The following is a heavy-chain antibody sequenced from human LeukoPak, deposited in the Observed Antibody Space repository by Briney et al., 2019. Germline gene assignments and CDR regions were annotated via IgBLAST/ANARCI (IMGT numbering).Heavy chain of an antibody. V-gene: IGHV3-11*06. CDR1: GFTFSDYY. D-gene: IGHD3-16*02. CDR3: ARGGAGYPIDY. CDR2: ISSSSSYT. Sequence: GGSLRLSCAASGFTFSDYYMSWIRQAPGKGLEWVSYISSSSSYTNYADPVKGRFTITRDNAKNSLYLQMNSLRAEDTAVYYCARGGAGYPIDYWGQGTLVTVSS. J-gene: IGHJ4*02.